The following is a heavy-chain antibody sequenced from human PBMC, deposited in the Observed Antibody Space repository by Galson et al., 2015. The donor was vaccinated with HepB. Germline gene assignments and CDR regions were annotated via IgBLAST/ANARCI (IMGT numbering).Heavy chain of an antibody. J-gene: IGHJ5*01. D-gene: IGHD5-24*01. CDR2: IKSKTDGGII. V-gene: IGHV3-15*01. CDR1: GFTFSNAW. CDR3: ARWTSGMCDS. Sequence: SLRLSCAASGFTFSNAWMSWVRQAPGKGLEWVGRIKSKTDGGIIAYAAPVKGRFTISRDDSKSTLYLQISSLKTEDTAVYYCARWTSGMCDSWGQGTLVTVSS.